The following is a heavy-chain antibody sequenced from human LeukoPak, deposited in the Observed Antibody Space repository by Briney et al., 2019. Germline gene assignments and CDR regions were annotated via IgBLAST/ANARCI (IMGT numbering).Heavy chain of an antibody. Sequence: KPSETLSLTCTVSGGSISSYYWSWIRQPPGKGLEWIGYIYYSGSTNYNPSLKSRVTISVDTSKNQFSLKLSSVTAADTAVYYCARGVRYCSSTSCPYYYYCYMDVWGKGTTVTVSS. CDR2: IYYSGST. CDR1: GGSISSYY. J-gene: IGHJ6*03. D-gene: IGHD2-2*01. V-gene: IGHV4-59*01. CDR3: ARGVRYCSSTSCPYYYYCYMDV.